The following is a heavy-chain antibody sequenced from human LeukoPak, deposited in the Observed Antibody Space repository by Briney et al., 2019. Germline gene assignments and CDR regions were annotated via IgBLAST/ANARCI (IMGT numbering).Heavy chain of an antibody. V-gene: IGHV6-1*01. J-gene: IGHJ4*02. D-gene: IGHD6-13*01. CDR3: AYSRYSITWYLDY. CDR2: TYYRSKWYN. Sequence: SQTLSLTCAISGDSVSSNSAAWNWIRQSPSRGLEWLGRTYYRSKWYNDYAVSVKGQITINPDTSKNQFSLQLNSVTPEDTAVYYCAYSRYSITWYLDYWGQGTLVTVSS. CDR1: GDSVSSNSAA.